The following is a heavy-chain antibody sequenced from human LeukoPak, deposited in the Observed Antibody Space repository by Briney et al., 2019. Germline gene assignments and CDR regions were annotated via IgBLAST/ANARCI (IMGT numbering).Heavy chain of an antibody. CDR2: ISWNSGSI. V-gene: IGHV3-9*01. CDR1: GFTFDDYA. Sequence: PGRPLRLSCAASGFTFDDYAMHWVRQAPGKGLEWVSGISWNSGSIGYADSVKGRFTISRDDAKNSLYLQMNSLRAEDTALYYCAKDIGWELLGYYFDYWGQGTLVTVSS. D-gene: IGHD1-26*01. J-gene: IGHJ4*02. CDR3: AKDIGWELLGYYFDY.